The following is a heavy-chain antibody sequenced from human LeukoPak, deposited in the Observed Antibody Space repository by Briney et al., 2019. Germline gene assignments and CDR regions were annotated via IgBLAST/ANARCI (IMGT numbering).Heavy chain of an antibody. CDR3: ARDPYSGGYGDYYYYYMDL. V-gene: IGHV3-21*01. CDR1: GFTFGTYN. Sequence: KSGGSLRLSCAASGFTFGTYNMNWVRQAPGKGLEWVSSITSSSTYIYYADSVKGRFTISRDNAKNSLYLQMNSLRAEDTAVYYCARDPYSGGYGDYYYYYMDLWGQGTTVTISS. D-gene: IGHD1-26*01. CDR2: ITSSSTYI. J-gene: IGHJ6*03.